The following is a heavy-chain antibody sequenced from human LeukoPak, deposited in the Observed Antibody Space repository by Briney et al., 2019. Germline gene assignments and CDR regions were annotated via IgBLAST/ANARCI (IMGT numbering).Heavy chain of an antibody. Sequence: SETLSLTCAVYGGSLSGYYWSLIRQPPGKGLEWIGEINHSGSTNYNPSPKSRVTISIDTSKNQFSLKLSSVTAAGTAVYYCARGDPYYHGSGSYSPYYFDYWGQGTLVTVSS. D-gene: IGHD3-10*01. CDR1: GGSLSGYY. CDR2: INHSGST. V-gene: IGHV4-34*01. CDR3: ARGDPYYHGSGSYSPYYFDY. J-gene: IGHJ4*02.